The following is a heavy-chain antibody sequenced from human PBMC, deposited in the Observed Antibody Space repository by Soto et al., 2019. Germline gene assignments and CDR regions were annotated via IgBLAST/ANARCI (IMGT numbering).Heavy chain of an antibody. CDR3: ARDHGNYFDY. CDR1: GFTFSSYA. CDR2: ISYDGGNK. Sequence: GGSLRLSCAASGFTFSSYAIHWVRQAPGKGLEWVAVISYDGGNKYYADSVKGRFTISRDNSKNTLYLQMNSLRAEDTAVYYWARDHGNYFDYWGQGTLVPVSS. V-gene: IGHV3-30-3*01. D-gene: IGHD4-17*01. J-gene: IGHJ4*02.